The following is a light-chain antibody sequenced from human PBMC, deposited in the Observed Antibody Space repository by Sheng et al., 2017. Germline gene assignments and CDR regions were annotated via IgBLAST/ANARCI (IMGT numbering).Light chain of an antibody. V-gene: IGKV1-5*03. CDR1: QSISSC. J-gene: IGKJ1*01. CDR3: QQCNTYPRT. Sequence: DIQLTQSPSTLSASVGDRVTITCRASQSISSCLAWYQQKPGKAPKLLIYKASTLESGVPSRFSGSGAGREFTLTISSLQPDDFATYYCQQCNTYPRTFGQGTKVEI. CDR2: KAS.